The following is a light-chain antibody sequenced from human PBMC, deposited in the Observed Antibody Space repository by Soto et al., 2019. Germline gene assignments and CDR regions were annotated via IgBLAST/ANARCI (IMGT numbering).Light chain of an antibody. CDR1: QSVSSY. J-gene: IGKJ5*01. CDR2: DAS. CDR3: QQYGNSPIT. V-gene: IGKV3-11*01. Sequence: EIVLTQSPATLSLSPGERATLSCRASQSVSSYLAWYQQKPGQAPRLLIYDASNRATGIPARFSGSGSGTDFTLTISSLEPEDFAVYYCQQYGNSPITFGQGTRLE.